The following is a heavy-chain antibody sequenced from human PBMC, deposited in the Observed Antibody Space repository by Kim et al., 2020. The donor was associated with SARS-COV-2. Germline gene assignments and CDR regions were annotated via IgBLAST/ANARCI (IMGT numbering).Heavy chain of an antibody. D-gene: IGHD3-10*01. Sequence: KRRVTISVDPSKNQFSLKLSSVTAADTAVYYCARRAKFTMVRGVIPYFDYWGQGTLVTVSS. J-gene: IGHJ4*02. V-gene: IGHV4-39*01. CDR3: ARRAKFTMVRGVIPYFDY.